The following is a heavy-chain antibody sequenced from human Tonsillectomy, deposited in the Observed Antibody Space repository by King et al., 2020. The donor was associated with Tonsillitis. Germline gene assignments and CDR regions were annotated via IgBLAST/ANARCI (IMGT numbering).Heavy chain of an antibody. CDR1: GFTFNTYW. CDR2: VSPDGTDK. CDR3: VREHQTFAV. J-gene: IGHJ3*01. D-gene: IGHD2-2*01. V-gene: IGHV3-7*03. Sequence: EVQLVESGGDLVQPGGSLRLSCAASGFTFNTYWMNWVRQAPGKGLEWVANVSPDGTDKLYVDSVRGRFTISRDNAKNSLFLHMDTLRAEDTAVYYCVREHQTFAVWGQGTVVTVSS.